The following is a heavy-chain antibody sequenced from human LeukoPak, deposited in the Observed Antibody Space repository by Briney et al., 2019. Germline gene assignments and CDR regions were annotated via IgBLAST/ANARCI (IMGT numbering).Heavy chain of an antibody. J-gene: IGHJ3*02. CDR2: IWYDGSNK. CDR1: GFTFSSYG. V-gene: IGHV3-33*01. CDR3: ASASGYSYGNSAFDI. D-gene: IGHD5-18*01. Sequence: PGGSLRLSCAASGFTFSSYGMHWVRQAPGKGLEWVAVIWYDGSNKYYADSVKGRFTISRHNSKNTLYLQMNSLRAEDTAVYYCASASGYSYGNSAFDIWGQGTMVTVSS.